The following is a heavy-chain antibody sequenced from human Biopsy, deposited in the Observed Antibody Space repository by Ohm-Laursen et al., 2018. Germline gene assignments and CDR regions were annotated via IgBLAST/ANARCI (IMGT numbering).Heavy chain of an antibody. CDR3: ARHPTGFWFDP. CDR1: GGSISSSTTYY. Sequence: TLSLTCTVSGGSISSSTTYYWAWLRQPPGKGLEWIGSIYNTETTFYNPSLKSRVTISVDTSTNQFSLKGPSVTAADTALYFCARHPTGFWFDPWGHGTLDTVSS. V-gene: IGHV4-39*01. J-gene: IGHJ5*02. CDR2: IYNTETT.